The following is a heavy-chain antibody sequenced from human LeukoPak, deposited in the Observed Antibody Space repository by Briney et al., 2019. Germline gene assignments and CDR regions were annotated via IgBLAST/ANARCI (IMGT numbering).Heavy chain of an antibody. CDR1: GFTLTNYA. CDR3: AKLFYDITGYSPYFDY. Sequence: GGSLRLSCAASGFTLTNYAMTWVRQAPGKGLEWVSATSGGGDHTYYADSVKGRFTISRDNSRNTLYLQMNSLRAEDTAVYYCAKLFYDITGYSPYFDYWGPGTLVAVSS. CDR2: TSGGGDHT. D-gene: IGHD2/OR15-2a*01. J-gene: IGHJ4*02. V-gene: IGHV3-23*01.